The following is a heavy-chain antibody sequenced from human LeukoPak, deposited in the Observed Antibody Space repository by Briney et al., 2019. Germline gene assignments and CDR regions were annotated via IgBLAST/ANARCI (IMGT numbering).Heavy chain of an antibody. V-gene: IGHV3-30*18. CDR1: GFSFGSYG. D-gene: IGHD6-19*01. CDR2: ISYDGSNK. J-gene: IGHJ4*02. CDR3: AKRDTSGWPPVGLGY. Sequence: PGGSLRLSCAAAGFSFGSYGMHWVRQAPGKGLEWVAVISYDGSNKYYADPVKGRFTISRDNSKNTLYLQMNSLRAEDTAVYYCAKRDTSGWPPVGLGYWGQGTLVTVSS.